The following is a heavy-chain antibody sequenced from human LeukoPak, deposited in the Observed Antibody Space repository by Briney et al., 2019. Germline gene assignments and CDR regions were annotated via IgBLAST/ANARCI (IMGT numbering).Heavy chain of an antibody. V-gene: IGHV1-2*02. CDR3: ARDLGTRIAVAGPTP. D-gene: IGHD6-19*01. CDR1: GYTFTGYY. J-gene: IGHJ4*02. CDR2: INPNSGGT. Sequence: ASVKVSCKASGYTFTGYYMHWVRQAPGQGLEWMGWINPNSGGTNYAQKFQGRVTMTRDTSISTAHMELSRLRSDDTAVYYCARDLGTRIAVAGPTPWGQGTLVTVSS.